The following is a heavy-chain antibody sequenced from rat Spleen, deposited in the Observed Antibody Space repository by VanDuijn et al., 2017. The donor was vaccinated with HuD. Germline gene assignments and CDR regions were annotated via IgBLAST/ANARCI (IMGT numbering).Heavy chain of an antibody. CDR1: GFSLSSYH. D-gene: IGHD1-12*01. Sequence: QVQLKESGPGLVQPSQTLSLTCTVSGFSLSSYHVSWVRQPPGKGLEWMGVIWTGGSTDYNSALKSRLSISRDTSKSQVFLKMNSLQTEDTAIYFCTRSSCLDYWGQGVMVTVSS. J-gene: IGHJ2*01. V-gene: IGHV2-43*01. CDR2: IWTGGST. CDR3: TRSSCLDY.